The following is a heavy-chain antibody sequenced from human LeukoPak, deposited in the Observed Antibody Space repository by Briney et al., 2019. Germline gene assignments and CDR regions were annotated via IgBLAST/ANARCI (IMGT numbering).Heavy chain of an antibody. CDR1: GFTFSDYG. D-gene: IGHD3-10*01. V-gene: IGHV3-33*01. CDR2: IWSDGSNK. Sequence: GGSLRLSCAASGFTFSDYGIHWVRRAPGKGLEWVAVIWSDGSNKYYADSVKGRFTISRDNSRKTLYLQMNSLRVEDTAVYYCVRASGSFDYWGQGTLVTVPS. J-gene: IGHJ4*02. CDR3: VRASGSFDY.